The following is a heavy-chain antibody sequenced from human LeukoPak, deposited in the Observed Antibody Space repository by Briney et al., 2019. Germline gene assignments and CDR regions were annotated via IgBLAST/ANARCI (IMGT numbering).Heavy chain of an antibody. V-gene: IGHV4-30-4*07. D-gene: IGHD6-13*01. CDR1: GDSISRGVYS. CDR2: IYYSGNT. Sequence: SETLSLTCAVSGDSISRGVYSWSWIRQPPGKGLDWIGHIYYSGNTYYNPSLKSRVTISVDTSKNQFSLKLSSVTAADTAMYYCARDSGIASPGRFDPWGPGTLVTVSS. J-gene: IGHJ5*02. CDR3: ARDSGIASPGRFDP.